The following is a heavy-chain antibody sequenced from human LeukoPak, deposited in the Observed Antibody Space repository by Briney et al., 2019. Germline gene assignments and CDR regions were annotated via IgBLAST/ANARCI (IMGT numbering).Heavy chain of an antibody. D-gene: IGHD3-9*01. V-gene: IGHV5-10-1*01. J-gene: IGHJ4*02. CDR1: GYSFTSYW. CDR2: IDPSDSYT. Sequence: GESLKISCKGSGYSFTSYWISWVRQMPGKGLEWMGRIDPSDSYTNYSPSFQGHVTISADKSISTAYLQWSSLKASDTAMYYCALGHYDILTGYYPEDYWGQGTLVTVSS. CDR3: ALGHYDILTGYYPEDY.